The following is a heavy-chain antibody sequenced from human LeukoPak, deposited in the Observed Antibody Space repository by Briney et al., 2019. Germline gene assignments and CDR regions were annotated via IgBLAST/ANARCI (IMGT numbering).Heavy chain of an antibody. J-gene: IGHJ4*02. CDR3: ARNSGWFRFDY. D-gene: IGHD6-19*01. V-gene: IGHV3-7*03. Sequence: PGGSLRLSCVASGFSLSGYWMYWVRQSPGKGLEWVANIKEDGSGKYYVDSVKGRFTISRDNAKNSLYLQMNSLRAEDTAVYYCARNSGWFRFDYWGQGTLVTVSS. CDR1: GFSLSGYW. CDR2: IKEDGSGK.